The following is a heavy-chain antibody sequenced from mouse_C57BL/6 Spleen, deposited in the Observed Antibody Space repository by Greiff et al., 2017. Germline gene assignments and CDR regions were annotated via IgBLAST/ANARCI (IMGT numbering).Heavy chain of an antibody. CDR1: GYSFTSYY. D-gene: IGHD3-2*02. Sequence: VQLQQSGPELVKPGASVKISCKASGYSFTSYYIHWVKQRPGQGLEWIGWIYPGSGTTKYNEKFKGKATLTADTSSSTAYMQLSSLTSEDSAVYYCARGSGYVPDYWGQGTTLTVSS. J-gene: IGHJ2*01. V-gene: IGHV1-66*01. CDR2: IYPGSGTT. CDR3: ARGSGYVPDY.